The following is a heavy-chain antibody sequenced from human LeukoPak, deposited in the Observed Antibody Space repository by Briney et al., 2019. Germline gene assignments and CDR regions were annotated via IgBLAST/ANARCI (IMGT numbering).Heavy chain of an antibody. CDR1: GFTFSSHW. V-gene: IGHV3-74*01. CDR2: IKDDGSHT. J-gene: IGHJ4*02. Sequence: GGSLRLSCAASGFTFSSHWMHWVRQVPGKGLVWVSRIKDDGSHTNYADSVEGRFTISRDNAKNTLSLQMNSLRAEDTAVYYCARGSGIITGIDEWGQGTLVTVSS. CDR3: ARGSGIITGIDE. D-gene: IGHD6-25*01.